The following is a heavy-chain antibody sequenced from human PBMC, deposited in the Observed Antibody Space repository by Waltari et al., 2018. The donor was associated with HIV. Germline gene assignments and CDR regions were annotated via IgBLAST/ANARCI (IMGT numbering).Heavy chain of an antibody. Sequence: EVQLVESGGGLVQPGGSLRLSCAASGFTFTNYAMHGVRQAPGKGLGGVSAIRGSGGSTYYADSVKGRFTISRDNSKNTLYLQMNSLRAEDTAIYYCAKDDSTGSSGYYPFHYWGQGTLITVSS. CDR3: AKDDSTGSSGYYPFHY. CDR2: IRGSGGST. V-gene: IGHV3-23*04. D-gene: IGHD3-22*01. CDR1: GFTFTNYA. J-gene: IGHJ4*02.